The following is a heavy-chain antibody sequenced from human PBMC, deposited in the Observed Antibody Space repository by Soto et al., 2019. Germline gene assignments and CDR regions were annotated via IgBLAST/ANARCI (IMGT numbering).Heavy chain of an antibody. CDR1: GYTFTSYY. D-gene: IGHD3-10*01. Sequence: QVQLVQSGAEVKKPGASVKVSCKASGYTFTSYYMHWVRQAPGQGLEWMGIINPSGGSTSYAQKFQGRVNMIRDTSTSTVYLELSSLRSEDTAVSYCARLEAGHFDYWGQGTLVTVSS. V-gene: IGHV1-46*01. J-gene: IGHJ4*02. CDR2: INPSGGST. CDR3: ARLEAGHFDY.